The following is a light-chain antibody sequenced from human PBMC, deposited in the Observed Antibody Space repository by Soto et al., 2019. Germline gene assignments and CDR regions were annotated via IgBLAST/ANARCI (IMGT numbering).Light chain of an antibody. J-gene: IGKJ1*01. Sequence: DIQTTQSPSTLSASVGDRVTITCRASQSISSWLAWYQQKPGKAPKLLIYKASSLESGVPSRFSGSGSGTEFTLTISSLQPDDFATYYCQQYNSYSRTFGQGTK. CDR3: QQYNSYSRT. CDR1: QSISSW. CDR2: KAS. V-gene: IGKV1-5*03.